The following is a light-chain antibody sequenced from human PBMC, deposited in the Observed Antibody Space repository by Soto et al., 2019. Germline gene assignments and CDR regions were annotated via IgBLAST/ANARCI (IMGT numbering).Light chain of an antibody. CDR3: QLYNSYGMYT. CDR2: KAS. CDR1: QSIGTW. V-gene: IGKV1-5*03. Sequence: DIQMTQSPSTLSASVGDRVTITCRASQSIGTWLAWYQQKPGKAPKLLIYKASSLESGVPSRFSGSGSGTEVTLTISSLQPGDFATYYCQLYNSYGMYTFGQGTKLEIK. J-gene: IGKJ2*01.